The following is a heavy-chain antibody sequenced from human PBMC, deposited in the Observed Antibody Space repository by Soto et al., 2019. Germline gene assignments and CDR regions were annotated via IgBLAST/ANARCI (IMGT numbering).Heavy chain of an antibody. CDR2: INPNSGGT. D-gene: IGHD3-22*01. Sequence: ASVKVSCKASGYTFTGYYMHWVRQAPGQGLEWMGWINPNSGGTNYAQKFQGRVTMTRDTSISIAYMELSRLRSDDTAVYYCARDIYYDGSDYNPKTGFEPCGQGPLVTVS. J-gene: IGHJ5*02. V-gene: IGHV1-2*02. CDR3: ARDIYYDGSDYNPKTGFEP. CDR1: GYTFTGYY.